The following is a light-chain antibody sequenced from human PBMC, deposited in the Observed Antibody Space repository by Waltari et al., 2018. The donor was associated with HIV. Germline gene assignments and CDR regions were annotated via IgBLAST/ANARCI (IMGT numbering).Light chain of an antibody. V-gene: IGKV1-5*03. J-gene: IGKJ2*01. CDR1: ERISSW. Sequence: DIQMTQSPSTLSASVGDRVTITCRASERISSWLAWYQQKPGKAPKLLIYTASSLQSRVPSRFSGSGSGTEVTLTITGLQPEDVATYYCQKSNSAPPYTFGQGTKLEIK. CDR2: TAS. CDR3: QKSNSAPPYT.